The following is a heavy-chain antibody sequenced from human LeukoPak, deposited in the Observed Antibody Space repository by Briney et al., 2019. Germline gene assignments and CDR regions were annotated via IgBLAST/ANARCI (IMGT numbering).Heavy chain of an antibody. V-gene: IGHV4-4*07. Sequence: SETLSLTCTVSGGSISSYYWSWIRQPAGKGLEWIGRIYTSGSTNYNPSLKSRVTMSVDTSKNQFSLKLSSVTAADTAVYYCARIDYSNYVTNWFDPWGQGTLVTVSS. CDR1: GGSISSYY. CDR2: IYTSGST. D-gene: IGHD4-11*01. CDR3: ARIDYSNYVTNWFDP. J-gene: IGHJ5*02.